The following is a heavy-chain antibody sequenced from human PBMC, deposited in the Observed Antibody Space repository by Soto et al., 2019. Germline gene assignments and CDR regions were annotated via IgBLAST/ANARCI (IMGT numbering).Heavy chain of an antibody. Sequence: ASVKVSCKASGYTFTSYAMHWVRQAPGQRLEWMGWINAGNGNTKYSQKFQGRVTITRDTSASTAYMELSSLRSEDTAVYYCAREDIVVVPAAKGLSHYYYMDVWGKGTTVTVSS. J-gene: IGHJ6*03. CDR1: GYTFTSYA. CDR3: AREDIVVVPAAKGLSHYYYMDV. D-gene: IGHD2-2*01. CDR2: INAGNGNT. V-gene: IGHV1-3*01.